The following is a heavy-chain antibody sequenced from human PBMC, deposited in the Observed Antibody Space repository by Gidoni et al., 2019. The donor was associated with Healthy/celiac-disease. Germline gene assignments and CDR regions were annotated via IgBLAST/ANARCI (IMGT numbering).Heavy chain of an antibody. D-gene: IGHD1-26*01. V-gene: IGHV3-9*01. Sequence: EGQRVESGGGLVQPGRSLRISCAASGFTLDYSAMHWVRQAPGKGLEGVSGISWNSGSIGYADSVTGRFTISRDNAKNSLYLQMNSLRAEDTALYYCAKDKGGYSGSSIDYWGQGTLVTVSS. CDR1: GFTLDYSA. J-gene: IGHJ4*02. CDR2: ISWNSGSI. CDR3: AKDKGGYSGSSIDY.